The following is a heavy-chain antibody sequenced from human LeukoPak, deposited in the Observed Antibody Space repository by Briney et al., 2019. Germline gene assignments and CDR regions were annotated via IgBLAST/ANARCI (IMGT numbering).Heavy chain of an antibody. CDR1: GGSVSSGSYY. Sequence: SETLSLTCTVSGGSVSSGSYYWSWIRQPPGKGLEWIGKIHYSGSTNYNPSLKSRVTISVDTSKNQFSLKLSSVTAADTAVYYCARRAGSGWSINWFNPWGQGTLITVSS. J-gene: IGHJ5*02. D-gene: IGHD6-19*01. CDR3: ARRAGSGWSINWFNP. CDR2: IHYSGST. V-gene: IGHV4-61*01.